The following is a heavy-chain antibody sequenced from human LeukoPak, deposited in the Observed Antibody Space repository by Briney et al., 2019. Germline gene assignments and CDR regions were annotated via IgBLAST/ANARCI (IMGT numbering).Heavy chain of an antibody. Sequence: PGGSLRLSCAASGFTFSDYYMSWIRQAPGKGLEWVSYISSSGSTIYYADSVKGRFTISRDNAKNSLYLQMNSLRAEDTAIYYCAKDRYCYDGSCYSLSDYWGQGTLVTVSS. CDR1: GFTFSDYY. CDR2: ISSSGSTI. J-gene: IGHJ4*02. CDR3: AKDRYCYDGSCYSLSDY. D-gene: IGHD2-15*01. V-gene: IGHV3-11*01.